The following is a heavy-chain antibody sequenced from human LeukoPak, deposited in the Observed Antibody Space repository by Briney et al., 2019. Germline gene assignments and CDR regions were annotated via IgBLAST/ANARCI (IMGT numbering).Heavy chain of an antibody. D-gene: IGHD3-22*01. CDR3: ARGARNYYDSSGYYYPSASDV. J-gene: IGHJ3*01. Sequence: ASVKVSCKASGYTFTGYYMHWVRQAPGQGLEWMGWINPNSGGTNYAQQFQGMVTMTRDTSINTAYMELSRLRSDDTAVYYCARGARNYYDSSGYYYPSASDVWGQGTMVTVSS. V-gene: IGHV1-2*02. CDR2: INPNSGGT. CDR1: GYTFTGYY.